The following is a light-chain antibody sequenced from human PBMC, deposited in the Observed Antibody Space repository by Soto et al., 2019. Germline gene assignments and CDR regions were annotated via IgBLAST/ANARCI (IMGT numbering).Light chain of an antibody. V-gene: IGKV3-20*01. Sequence: IVLTQSPGTLSLSPGERATLSCRASQTVSSNFLAWYQEKPGQAPRLLIYSASLKPAGIPDRFSGSGSATDFTLTISRLEPEDFALFYCHQYGSSPITFGQGTRLEIK. CDR3: HQYGSSPIT. CDR2: SAS. J-gene: IGKJ5*01. CDR1: QTVSSNF.